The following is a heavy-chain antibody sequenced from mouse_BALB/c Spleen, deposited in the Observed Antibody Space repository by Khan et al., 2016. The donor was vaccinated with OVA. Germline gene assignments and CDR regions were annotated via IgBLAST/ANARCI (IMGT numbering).Heavy chain of an antibody. CDR2: IDPFNGGN. D-gene: IGHD3-3*01. Sequence: VQLQQSGPELMKPGASVKISCKASGYSFTTYYMHWVKQSHGKSLEWIGYIDPFNGGNDYNQKFTGKATLPVDKSSRNAYMHLSSLTSEDSAGYYCARGTFDYWGQGNRVTVSA. CDR1: GYSFTTYY. J-gene: IGHJ3*01. V-gene: IGHV1-34*01. CDR3: ARGTFDY.